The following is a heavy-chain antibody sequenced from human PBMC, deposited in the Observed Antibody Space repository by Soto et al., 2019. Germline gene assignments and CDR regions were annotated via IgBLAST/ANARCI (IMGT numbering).Heavy chain of an antibody. D-gene: IGHD1-26*01. CDR3: ASRGSGSYYDY. V-gene: IGHV3-23*01. Sequence: EVQLLESGGGSVQPGGSLRLSCAASGFTFSSYAMRWVRQAPGKGLEWVSAISGSGGSTYYADSVKGRFTISRDNSKNTVYLQMNSLRGEDTAVYYCASRGSGSYYDYWGQGTLVTVSS. CDR1: GFTFSSYA. CDR2: ISGSGGST. J-gene: IGHJ4*02.